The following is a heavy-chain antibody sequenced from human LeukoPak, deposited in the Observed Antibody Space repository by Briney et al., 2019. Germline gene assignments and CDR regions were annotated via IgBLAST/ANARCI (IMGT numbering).Heavy chain of an antibody. J-gene: IGHJ5*02. D-gene: IGHD3-9*01. CDR1: GGSISSSSYY. V-gene: IGHV4-39*01. CDR3: ARHPSYDILTGAYNRFDP. CDR2: IYYSGST. Sequence: SETLSLTCTVSGGSISSSSYYWGWIRQPPGKGLEWIGSIYYSGSTYYNPSLKSRVTISVDTSKNQFSLKLSSVTAADTAMYYCARHPSYDILTGAYNRFDPWGQGTLVTVSS.